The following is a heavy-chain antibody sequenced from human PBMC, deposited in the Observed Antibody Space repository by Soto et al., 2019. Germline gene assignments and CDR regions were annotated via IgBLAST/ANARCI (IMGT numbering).Heavy chain of an antibody. CDR2: ISAYNGNT. CDR1: GYTFTSYG. D-gene: IGHD2-15*01. Sequence: GASVKVSCKASGYTFTSYGISWVRQAPGQGLEWMGWISAYNGNTNYAQKLQGRVTMTTDTSTSTAYMELRSLRSDDTAVYYCARAYCSGGSCFYYYYYMDVWGKGTTVTVSS. CDR3: ARAYCSGGSCFYYYYYMDV. V-gene: IGHV1-18*01. J-gene: IGHJ6*03.